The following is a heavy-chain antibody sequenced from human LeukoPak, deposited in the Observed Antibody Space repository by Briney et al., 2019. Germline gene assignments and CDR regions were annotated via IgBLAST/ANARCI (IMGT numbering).Heavy chain of an antibody. J-gene: IGHJ4*02. D-gene: IGHD3-22*01. CDR3: ARGEKYYYDSSGYYCDY. Sequence: SETLSLTCAVYGGSFSGYYWSWIRQPPGKGLEWIGEINHSGSTNYNPSLKSRVTISVDTSKNQFSLKLSSMTAADTAVYYCARGEKYYYDSSGYYCDYWGQGTLVTVSS. V-gene: IGHV4-34*01. CDR2: INHSGST. CDR1: GGSFSGYY.